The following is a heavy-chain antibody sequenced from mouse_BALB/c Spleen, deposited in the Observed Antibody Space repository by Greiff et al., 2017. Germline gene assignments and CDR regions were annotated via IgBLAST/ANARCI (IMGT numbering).Heavy chain of an antibody. CDR1: GFSLTSYG. CDR3: ARDPIYGYAMDY. D-gene: IGHD1-1*01. Sequence: VMLVESGPGLVAPSQSLSITCTVYGFSLTSYGVHWVRQPPGKGLEWLGVIWAGGSTNYNSALMSRLSISKDNSKSQVFLKMNSLQTDDTAMYYCARDPIYGYAMDYWGQGTSVTVSS. J-gene: IGHJ4*01. CDR2: IWAGGST. V-gene: IGHV2-9*02.